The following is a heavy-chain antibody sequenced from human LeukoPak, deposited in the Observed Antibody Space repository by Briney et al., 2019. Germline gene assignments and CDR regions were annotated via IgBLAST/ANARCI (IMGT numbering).Heavy chain of an antibody. J-gene: IGHJ4*02. Sequence: PGGSLRLSCAASGFTFSSYSMNWVRQAPGKGLEWVSYISSSSSTIYYADSVKGRFTISRDNAKNSLYLQMNSLRAEDTAVYYCARDLAYYYDRSGPPGYCGQGTLVTVSS. V-gene: IGHV3-48*01. CDR2: ISSSSSTI. CDR1: GFTFSSYS. D-gene: IGHD3-22*01. CDR3: ARDLAYYYDRSGPPGY.